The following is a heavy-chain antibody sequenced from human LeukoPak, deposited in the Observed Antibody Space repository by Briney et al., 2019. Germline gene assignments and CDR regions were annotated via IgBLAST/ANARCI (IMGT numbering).Heavy chain of an antibody. CDR2: IYYSGST. V-gene: IGHV4-59*08. CDR1: GGSISSYY. D-gene: IGHD6-19*01. J-gene: IGHJ3*02. CDR3: ARQAVAGSADALDI. Sequence: PSETLSLTCTVSGGSISSYYWSWIRQPPGKGLEWIGYIYYSGSTNYNPSLKSRVTISVDTSKNQFSLKLSSVTAADTAVYYCARQAVAGSADALDIWGQGTMVTVSS.